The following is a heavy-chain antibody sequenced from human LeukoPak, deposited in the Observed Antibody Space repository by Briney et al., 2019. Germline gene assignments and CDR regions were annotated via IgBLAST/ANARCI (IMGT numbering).Heavy chain of an antibody. Sequence: SETLSLTCAVYGGSFSGYYWRWIRQPPGKGREWFGEINHSGSTNYNPSLKSRVTISVDTSKNQFSLKLSSVTAADTAVYYCAIRITGTTTNWFDPWGQGTLVAVSS. CDR1: GGSFSGYY. D-gene: IGHD1-20*01. J-gene: IGHJ5*02. CDR3: AIRITGTTTNWFDP. V-gene: IGHV4-34*01. CDR2: INHSGST.